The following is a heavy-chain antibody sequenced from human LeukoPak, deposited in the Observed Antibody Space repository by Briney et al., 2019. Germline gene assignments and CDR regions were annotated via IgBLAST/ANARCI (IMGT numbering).Heavy chain of an antibody. Sequence: SETLSLTCTVSGGSISSSSYYWGWIRQPPGKGLEWIGSIYYSGSTYYNPSLKSRVTISVDTSKNQFSLKLSSVTAADTAVYYCARAASLGRGIAATNVDYWGQGTLVTVSS. D-gene: IGHD6-13*01. CDR2: IYYSGST. V-gene: IGHV4-39*07. CDR3: ARAASLGRGIAATNVDY. J-gene: IGHJ4*02. CDR1: GGSISSSSYY.